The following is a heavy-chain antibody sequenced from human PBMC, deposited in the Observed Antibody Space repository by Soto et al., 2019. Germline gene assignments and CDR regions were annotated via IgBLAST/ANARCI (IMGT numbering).Heavy chain of an antibody. CDR1: GFTFSSYA. Sequence: GGSLRLSCAASGFTFSSYAMSWVRQAPGKGLEWVSAISGSGGSTYYADSVKGRFTISRDNSKNTLYLQMNSLRAEDTAVYYCAKDFRGSSWYEGELERFFDYWGQGTLVTVSS. J-gene: IGHJ4*02. V-gene: IGHV3-23*01. CDR2: ISGSGGST. D-gene: IGHD6-13*01. CDR3: AKDFRGSSWYEGELERFFDY.